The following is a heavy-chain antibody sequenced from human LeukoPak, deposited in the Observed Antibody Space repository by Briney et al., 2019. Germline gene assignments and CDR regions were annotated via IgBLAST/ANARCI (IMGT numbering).Heavy chain of an antibody. CDR3: AKVATWTHFDY. CDR1: GFTFSNYG. CDR2: LSGTSDST. Sequence: GGSLRLSCAASGFTFSNYGMSWVRQAPGKGLEWVSALSGTSDSTYYADSVKGRFSISRDNSKNTLYLQIRTQRVEDTAVYYCAKVATWTHFDYWGQGILVTVSS. V-gene: IGHV3-23*01. D-gene: IGHD3/OR15-3a*01. J-gene: IGHJ4*02.